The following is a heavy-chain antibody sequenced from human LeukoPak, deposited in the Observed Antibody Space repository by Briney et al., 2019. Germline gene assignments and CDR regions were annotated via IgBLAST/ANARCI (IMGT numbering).Heavy chain of an antibody. J-gene: IGHJ4*02. CDR2: ITNYGDGT. CDR1: GFILTDYT. CDR3: VKDTRDTRDDY. Sequence: PGGSLRLSCSASGFILTDYTIHWVRQAPGKGLEYVSAITNYGDGTYYADSVKGRFTISRDNSKNTVWLQMSSLRPEDTAVYYCVKDTRDTRDDYWGQGTLVTVSS. D-gene: IGHD5-24*01. V-gene: IGHV3-64D*06.